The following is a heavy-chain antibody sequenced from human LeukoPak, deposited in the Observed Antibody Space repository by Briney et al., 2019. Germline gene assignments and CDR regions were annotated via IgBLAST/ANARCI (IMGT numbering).Heavy chain of an antibody. CDR2: IVVGSGNT. CDR1: GFTFTSSA. J-gene: IGHJ5*02. Sequence: SVKVSCKASGFTFTSSAVQWVRQARGQRLEWIGWIVVGSGNTNYAQKFQERVTITRDMSTSLVYMELSSLRSEDTAVYYCARNSRRYYYGSGSSGWFDPWGQGTLVTVSS. V-gene: IGHV1-58*01. CDR3: ARNSRRYYYGSGSSGWFDP. D-gene: IGHD3-10*01.